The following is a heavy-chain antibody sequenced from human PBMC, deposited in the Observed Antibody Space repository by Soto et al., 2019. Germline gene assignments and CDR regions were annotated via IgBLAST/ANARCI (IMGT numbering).Heavy chain of an antibody. V-gene: IGHV3-23*01. CDR3: AKTANGWFSAFDS. CDR2: ISGSGGTT. Sequence: EVQLLESGGGLVQPGGSLRLSCAASGFTFSSYAMSWVRQAPGTGLEWVSAISGSGGTTYYADSVKGRFTFSRDNSKNTLDLQMNSLRAEDTAVDYCAKTANGWFSAFDSWGQGTMVTVSS. J-gene: IGHJ3*02. D-gene: IGHD6-19*01. CDR1: GFTFSSYA.